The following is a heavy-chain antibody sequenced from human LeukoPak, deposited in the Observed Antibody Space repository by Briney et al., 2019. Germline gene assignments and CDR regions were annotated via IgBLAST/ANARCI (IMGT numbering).Heavy chain of an antibody. CDR3: ASLDRDYYDSSGSYFDY. D-gene: IGHD3-22*01. J-gene: IGHJ4*02. V-gene: IGHV3-30-3*01. CDR1: GFTFSSNA. CDR2: ISYDGSNK. Sequence: GRSLRLSCAASGFTFSSNAMHWVRQAPGKGLEWVAVISYDGSNKYYADSVKGRFTISRDNSKNTLYLQMNSLRAEDTAVYYCASLDRDYYDSSGSYFDYWGQGTLVTVSS.